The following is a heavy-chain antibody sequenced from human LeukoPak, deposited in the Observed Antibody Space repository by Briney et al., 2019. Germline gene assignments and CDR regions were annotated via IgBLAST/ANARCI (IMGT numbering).Heavy chain of an antibody. D-gene: IGHD3-10*01. Sequence: VLPSETLSLTCTVSGYSISSGYYWGWIRQPPGKGLEWIGSIYHSGSTYYNPSLKSRVTISVDTSKNQFSLKLSSVTAADTAVYYCASITLWFGELTLFDYWGQGTLVTVSS. CDR3: ASITLWFGELTLFDY. V-gene: IGHV4-38-2*02. CDR2: IYHSGST. CDR1: GYSISSGYY. J-gene: IGHJ4*02.